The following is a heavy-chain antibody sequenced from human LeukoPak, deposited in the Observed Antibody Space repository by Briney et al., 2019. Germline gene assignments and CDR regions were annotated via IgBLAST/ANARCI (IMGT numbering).Heavy chain of an antibody. V-gene: IGHV3-23*01. D-gene: IGHD3-22*01. CDR1: GFIFNNYG. CDR3: AKGSSGYFLDV. Sequence: GGSLRLSCAASGFIFNNYGLVWVRQAHGKGLEWVSAISNDGGGTTYADFVKGRFTISRDNSKNTVFLQMNSLRAEDTALYYCAKGSSGYFLDVWGQGTLVTVSS. CDR2: ISNDGGGT. J-gene: IGHJ4*02.